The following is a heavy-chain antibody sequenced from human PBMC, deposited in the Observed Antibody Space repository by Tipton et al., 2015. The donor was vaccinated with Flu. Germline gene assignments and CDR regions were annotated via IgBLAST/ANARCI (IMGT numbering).Heavy chain of an antibody. J-gene: IGHJ5*02. CDR3: ARRDYSNYVSDPKSWFDP. V-gene: IGHV4-38-2*01. D-gene: IGHD4-11*01. CDR2: VSRTGST. CDR1: GDSISSDFY. Sequence: TLSLTCAVSGDSISSDFYWAWIRQFPGEGLEWIGTVSRTGSTIYNPSLKSRVTISIDTSKNQFSLNMRSVTAADMAVCYCARRDYSNYVSDPKSWFDPWGQGTLVAVSS.